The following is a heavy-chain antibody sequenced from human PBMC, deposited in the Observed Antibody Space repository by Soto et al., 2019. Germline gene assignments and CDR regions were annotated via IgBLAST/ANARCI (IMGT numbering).Heavy chain of an antibody. D-gene: IGHD3-22*01. CDR3: ARLTPFPYYYDSSGYYYFDY. Sequence: PSETLSLTCTVSGGSISSSSYYWGWIRQPPGKGLEWIGSIYYSGSTYYNPSLKSRVTISVDTSKNQFSLKLSSVTAADTAVYYCARLTPFPYYYDSSGYYYFDYWGQGTLVTVSS. J-gene: IGHJ4*02. CDR1: GGSISSSSYY. V-gene: IGHV4-39*01. CDR2: IYYSGST.